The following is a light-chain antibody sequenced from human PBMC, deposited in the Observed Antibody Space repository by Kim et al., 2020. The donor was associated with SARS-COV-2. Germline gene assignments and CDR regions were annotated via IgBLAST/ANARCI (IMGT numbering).Light chain of an antibody. CDR1: TANLGSNT. CDR3: AAWDDSLNGL. CDR2: SNN. V-gene: IGLV1-44*01. Sequence: PRQSVTISCSGSTANLGSNTVNWYQQLPGTAPNLLIYSNNQRPSAVPARFSGSKSGASASLAISGLQSEDEADYYCAAWDDSLNGLFGGGTQLTVL. J-gene: IGLJ2*01.